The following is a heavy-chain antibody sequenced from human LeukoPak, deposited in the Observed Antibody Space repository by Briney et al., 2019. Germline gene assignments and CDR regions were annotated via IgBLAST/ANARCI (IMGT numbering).Heavy chain of an antibody. V-gene: IGHV3-30*18. D-gene: IGHD5-18*01. CDR2: ISYDGNEK. CDR3: AKDLDTAMDY. CDR1: GFTFRNHG. Sequence: LPGRSLRLSCAASGFTFRNHGTHWVRQAPGRGLEWVAIISYDGNEKYYADSVKGRFTISRDNSKNMLFLQMNNLRAEDTALYYCAKDLDTAMDYWGQGILVTVSS. J-gene: IGHJ4*02.